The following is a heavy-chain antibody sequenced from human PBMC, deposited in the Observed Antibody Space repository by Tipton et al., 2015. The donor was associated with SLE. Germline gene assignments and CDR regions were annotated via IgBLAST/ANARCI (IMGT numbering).Heavy chain of an antibody. CDR1: GGSFSGYY. J-gene: IGHJ4*02. V-gene: IGHV4-34*01. CDR3: ARRCQYQLLR. D-gene: IGHD2-2*01. Sequence: LRLSCAVYGGSFSGYYWSWIRQPPGKGLEWIGEINHSGSTNYNPSLKSRVTISVDTSKNQFSLKLSSVTAADTAVYYCARRCQYQLLRWGQGTLFPVSS. CDR2: INHSGST.